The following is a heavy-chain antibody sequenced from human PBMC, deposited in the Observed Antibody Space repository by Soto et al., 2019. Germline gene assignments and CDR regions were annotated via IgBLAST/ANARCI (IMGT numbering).Heavy chain of an antibody. J-gene: IGHJ4*02. CDR3: AKAHLTVTADYFDY. V-gene: IGHV3-30-3*01. Sequence: GGSLRLSCAASGFTFSSYAMHWVRQAPGKGLEWVAVISYDGSNKYYADSVKGRFSVSRDNSKNSLFLQMDNLRADDTAVYYCAKAHLTVTADYFDYWGRGTQVTVSS. CDR1: GFTFSSYA. CDR2: ISYDGSNK. D-gene: IGHD2-21*02.